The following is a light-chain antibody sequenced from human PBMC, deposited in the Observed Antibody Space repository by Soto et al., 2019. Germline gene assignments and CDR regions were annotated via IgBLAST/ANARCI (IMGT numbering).Light chain of an antibody. V-gene: IGKV3-15*01. Sequence: EIVMTQSPATLSVSPGERATLSCRASQSVSSNLAWYQQKPGQAPRLLIYGASTRATGIPARFSGSGSGTEFTLSISSLQSEDVAVYYCQHYNSWPPWTFGQGTKVEI. CDR2: GAS. CDR3: QHYNSWPPWT. CDR1: QSVSSN. J-gene: IGKJ1*01.